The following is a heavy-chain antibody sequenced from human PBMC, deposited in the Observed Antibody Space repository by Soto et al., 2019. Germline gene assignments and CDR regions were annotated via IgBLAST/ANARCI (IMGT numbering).Heavy chain of an antibody. CDR3: VKDRSSWGDAFDI. Sequence: VQLVESGGGLVQPGGSLKLSCAASGFIFDDYAMHWVRQAPGKGLEWVSGLSWNSGSIAYADSVKGRFTISRDNARNSLYLQMNSLRAEDTALYYCVKDRSSWGDAFDIWGQGTMVTVSS. CDR1: GFIFDDYA. V-gene: IGHV3-9*01. J-gene: IGHJ3*02. D-gene: IGHD6-13*01. CDR2: LSWNSGSI.